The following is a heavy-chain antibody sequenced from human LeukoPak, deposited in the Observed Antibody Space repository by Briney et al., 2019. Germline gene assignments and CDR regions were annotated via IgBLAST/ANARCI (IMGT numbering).Heavy chain of an antibody. D-gene: IGHD2-2*01. CDR2: ISGGSDST. CDR3: VKAKYQLIVDTFDV. CDR1: GFTFNMYA. J-gene: IGHJ3*01. V-gene: IGHV3-23*01. Sequence: QPGGSLRLSCAASGFTFNMYAMNWVRQAPGKGLEWVSVISGGSDSTYYADSVKGRFIISRDNSKNTLFLQMNSLSVEDTAVYFCVKAKYQLIVDTFDVWGQGKMVLVSS.